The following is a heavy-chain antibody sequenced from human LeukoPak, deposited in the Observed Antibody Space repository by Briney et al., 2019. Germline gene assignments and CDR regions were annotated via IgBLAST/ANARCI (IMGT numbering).Heavy chain of an antibody. V-gene: IGHV3-7*01. J-gene: IGHJ4*02. Sequence: GGSLRLSCAASGFTFSNYWMSWVRQAPGKGLEWVANIKQDGSEKYYVDSVKGRFTISRDNAKNSLYLQMNSLRAEDTAVYYCARWQAQITMTGFDYWGQGPLVTVSS. CDR2: IKQDGSEK. CDR1: GFTFSNYW. D-gene: IGHD3-9*01. CDR3: ARWQAQITMTGFDY.